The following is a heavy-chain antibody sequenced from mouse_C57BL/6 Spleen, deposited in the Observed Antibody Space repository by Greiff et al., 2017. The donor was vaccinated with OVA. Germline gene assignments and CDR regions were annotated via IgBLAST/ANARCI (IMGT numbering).Heavy chain of an antibody. J-gene: IGHJ1*03. CDR1: GYAFSSYW. V-gene: IGHV1-80*01. CDR3: ARSYYRNGGYFDV. Sequence: QVQLQQSGAELVKPGASVKISCKASGYAFSSYWMNWVKQRPGKGLEWIGQIYPGDGDTNYNGKFKGKATLTADKSSSTAYMQLSSLTSEDSAVYFCARSYYRNGGYFDVWGTGTTVTVSS. D-gene: IGHD2-1*01. CDR2: IYPGDGDT.